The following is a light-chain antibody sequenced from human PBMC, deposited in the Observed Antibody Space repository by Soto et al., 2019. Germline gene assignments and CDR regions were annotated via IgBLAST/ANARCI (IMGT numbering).Light chain of an antibody. J-gene: IGLJ3*02. CDR3: QSYDSSLSDWV. CDR1: SSNIGAGYD. CDR2: GNS. Sequence: QSVLTQPPSVSGAPGQRVTISCTGSSSNIGAGYDVHWYQQLPGTAPKLLIYGNSNRPSGVPDRFFGSKSGTSASLAITGLQAEDEADYYCQSYDSSLSDWVFGGGTQLTVL. V-gene: IGLV1-40*01.